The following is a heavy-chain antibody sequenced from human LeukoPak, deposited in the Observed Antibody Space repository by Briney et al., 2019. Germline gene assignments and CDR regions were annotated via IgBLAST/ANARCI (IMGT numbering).Heavy chain of an antibody. Sequence: GGSLRLSCAGSGFTFDDYAMHWVRQAPGKGLEWVSGISWNSGSIGYADSVKGRFTISRDNAKNSLYLQMNSLRAEDTALYYCAKDTRYSSGWYDFDYWGQGTLVTVSS. CDR3: AKDTRYSSGWYDFDY. V-gene: IGHV3-9*01. CDR2: ISWNSGSI. J-gene: IGHJ4*02. CDR1: GFTFDDYA. D-gene: IGHD6-19*01.